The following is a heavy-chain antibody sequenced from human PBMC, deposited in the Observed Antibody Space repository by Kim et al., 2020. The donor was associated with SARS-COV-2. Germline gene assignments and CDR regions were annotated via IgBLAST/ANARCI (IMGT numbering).Heavy chain of an antibody. D-gene: IGHD2-15*01. V-gene: IGHV3-30-3*01. CDR3: ARKFGGNPGDAFEV. CDR2: LSNDGSRT. Sequence: GGSPRLSCAASGFIFSSLAMHWVRQAPGKGLEWVAVLSNDGSRTYYADSVKGRFTISRDNSKNTMYLQMNSLRDEDTGVYFCARKFGGNPGDAFEVWGQGTTVTVSS. CDR1: GFIFSSLA. J-gene: IGHJ3*01.